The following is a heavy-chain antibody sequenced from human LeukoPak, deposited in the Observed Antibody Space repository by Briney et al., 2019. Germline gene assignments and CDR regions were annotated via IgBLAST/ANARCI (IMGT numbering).Heavy chain of an antibody. CDR2: ISWDGGST. D-gene: IGHD1-14*01. Sequence: GGSLRLSCAASGFTFSSYAMHWVRQAPGKGLEWVSLISWDGGSTYYADSVKGRFTISRDNSKNSLYLQMNSLRTEDTALYYCTKDQFERNQRASPYDYWGQGTLVTVSS. CDR3: TKDQFERNQRASPYDY. V-gene: IGHV3-43*01. CDR1: GFTFSSYA. J-gene: IGHJ4*02.